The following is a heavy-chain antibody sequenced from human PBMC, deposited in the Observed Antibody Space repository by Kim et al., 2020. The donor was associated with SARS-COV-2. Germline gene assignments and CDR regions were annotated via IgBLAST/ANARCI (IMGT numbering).Heavy chain of an antibody. J-gene: IGHJ4*02. V-gene: IGHV4-34*01. CDR1: GGSFSGYY. CDR3: ARGRCSSTSCYWQQLVGRSMGYFDY. Sequence: SETLSLTCAVYGGSFSGYYWSWIRQPPGKGLEWIGEINHSGSTNYNPSLKSRVTISVDTSKNQFSLKLSSVTAADTAVYYCARGRCSSTSCYWQQLVGRSMGYFDYWGQGTLVTVSS. CDR2: INHSGST. D-gene: IGHD2-2*01.